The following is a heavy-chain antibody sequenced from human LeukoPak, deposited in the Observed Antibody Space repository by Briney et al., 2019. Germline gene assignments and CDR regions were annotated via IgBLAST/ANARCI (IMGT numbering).Heavy chain of an antibody. J-gene: IGHJ6*04. CDR1: GFTFTDYA. CDR3: AKGTTDYGSGYGMDV. Sequence: GGSLRLSCATSGFTFTDYAMNWVRQAPGKGLEWVSAISGIATGGNTYYRDSVKGQFTISRGNSKNMLYLEMNSLRAEDTAVYYCAKGTTDYGSGYGMDVWGKGTTVTVSS. CDR2: ISGIATGGNT. V-gene: IGHV3-23*01. D-gene: IGHD3-10*01.